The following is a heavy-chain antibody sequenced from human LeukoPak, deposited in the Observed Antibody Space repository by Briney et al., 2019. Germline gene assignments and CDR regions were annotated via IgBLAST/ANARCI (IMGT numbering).Heavy chain of an antibody. D-gene: IGHD3-3*01. V-gene: IGHV4-39*07. CDR1: GGSISSSSYY. J-gene: IGHJ6*03. Sequence: SETLSLTCTVSGGSISSSSYYWGWIRQPPGKGLEWIGSIYYSGSTYYNPSLKSRVTISVDTSKNQFSLKLSSVTAADTAVYYCARGPHYDFWSGPGYYYYYMDVWGKGTTVTVSS. CDR3: ARGPHYDFWSGPGYYYYYMDV. CDR2: IYYSGST.